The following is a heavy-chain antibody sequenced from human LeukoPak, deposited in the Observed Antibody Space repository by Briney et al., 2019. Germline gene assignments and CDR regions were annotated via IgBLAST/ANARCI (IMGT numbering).Heavy chain of an antibody. Sequence: GASVKVSCKASGYTFTAYYMHWVRQAPGQGLEWMGWINPNSGGTNYAQKFQGRVTMTRDTSISTAYMELSRLRSDDTAVYYCARTLLAGFGDFNWFDPWGQGTLVTVSS. CDR3: ARTLLAGFGDFNWFDP. J-gene: IGHJ5*02. CDR2: INPNSGGT. D-gene: IGHD3-10*01. CDR1: GYTFTAYY. V-gene: IGHV1-2*02.